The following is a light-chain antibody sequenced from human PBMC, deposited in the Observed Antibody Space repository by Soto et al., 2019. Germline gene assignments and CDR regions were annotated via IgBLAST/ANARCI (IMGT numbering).Light chain of an antibody. V-gene: IGKV1-39*01. CDR2: AAS. CDR1: QSISSY. J-gene: IGKJ4*01. Sequence: DIQMTQSPSSLSASVGDRVTITCRASQSISSYLHWYQHKPGKVPKLLIYAASSLQSGVPSRFSGSGAGTDFTLTISSLQPEDFAAYYCQRSFSTPPTCGGGTKVEIK. CDR3: QRSFSTPPT.